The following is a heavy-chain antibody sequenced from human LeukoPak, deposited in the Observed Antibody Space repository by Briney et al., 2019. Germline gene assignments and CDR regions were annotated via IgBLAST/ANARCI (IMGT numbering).Heavy chain of an antibody. CDR2: IIPIFGTA. Sequence: ASVTVSCTASGYTFTSYGISWVRQAPGQGLEWMGGIIPIFGTANYAQKFQGRVTITADESTSTAYMELSSLRSEDTAVYYCARDLMVRGVIAFDYWGQGTLVTVSS. CDR3: ARDLMVRGVIAFDY. J-gene: IGHJ4*02. V-gene: IGHV1-69*13. CDR1: GYTFTSYG. D-gene: IGHD3-10*01.